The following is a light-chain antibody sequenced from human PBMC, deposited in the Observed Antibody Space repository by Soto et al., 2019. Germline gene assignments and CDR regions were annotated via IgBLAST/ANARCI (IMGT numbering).Light chain of an antibody. CDR2: ANK. CDR3: QSYDSSPSGYV. Sequence: QFVLTQPPSASGAPGQRVIISCTGSSSNIGAGYDVHWYRQLPGAAPKLLIYANKNRPAGVPDRFSASKSGTSASLAITGLQAEDEADYYCQSYDSSPSGYVFGTGTKVTVL. V-gene: IGLV1-40*01. J-gene: IGLJ1*01. CDR1: SSNIGAGYD.